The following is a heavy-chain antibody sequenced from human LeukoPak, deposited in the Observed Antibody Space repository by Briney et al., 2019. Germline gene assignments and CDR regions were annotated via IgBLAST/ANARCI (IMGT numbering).Heavy chain of an antibody. CDR3: ANPRNIVVVPAAISPYYFDY. D-gene: IGHD2-2*02. CDR1: GFTFSSYA. V-gene: IGHV3-23*01. J-gene: IGHJ4*02. Sequence: GRSLRLSCAASGFTFSSYAMSWVRQAPGKGLEWVSAISGSGGSTYYADSVKGRFTISRDNSKNTLYLQMNSLRAEDTAVYYCANPRNIVVVPAAISPYYFDYWGQGTLVTVSS. CDR2: ISGSGGST.